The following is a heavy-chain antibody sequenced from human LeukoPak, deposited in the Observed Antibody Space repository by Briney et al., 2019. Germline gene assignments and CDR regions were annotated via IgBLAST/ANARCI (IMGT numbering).Heavy chain of an antibody. CDR1: GFTVSSNY. J-gene: IGHJ6*02. CDR2: IYSGGTT. Sequence: GGSLRLPCAASGFTVSSNYVSWVRQAPGKGLEWVAIIYSGGTTYYADSVKGRFTISRDNAKNSLYLQMNSLRAEDTAVYYCARDMYYGSGSGGMDVWGQGTTVTVSS. V-gene: IGHV3-53*01. D-gene: IGHD3-10*01. CDR3: ARDMYYGSGSGGMDV.